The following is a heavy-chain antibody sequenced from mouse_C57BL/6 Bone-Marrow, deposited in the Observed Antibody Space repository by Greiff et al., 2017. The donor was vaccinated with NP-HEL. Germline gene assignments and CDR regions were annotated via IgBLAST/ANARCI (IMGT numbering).Heavy chain of an antibody. CDR3: ARPATERFAY. Sequence: EVMLVESGGDLVKPGGSLKLSCAASGFTFSSYGMSWVRQTPDKRLEWVATISSGGSYTYYPDSVKGRFTISRDNAKNTLYLQMSSLKSEDTAMYYCARPATERFAYWGQGTLVTVSA. CDR1: GFTFSSYG. J-gene: IGHJ3*01. V-gene: IGHV5-6*01. D-gene: IGHD1-1*01. CDR2: ISSGGSYT.